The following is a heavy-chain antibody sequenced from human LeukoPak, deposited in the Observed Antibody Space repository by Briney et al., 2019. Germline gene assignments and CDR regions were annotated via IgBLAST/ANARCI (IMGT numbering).Heavy chain of an antibody. D-gene: IGHD3-22*01. CDR1: GFTFDDYA. Sequence: GGSLRLSCAASGFTFDDYAMHWVRQAPGKGLEWVSGISWNSGSIGYADSVKGRFTISRDNAKNSLYLQMNSLRAEDMALYYCAKDGGGYYYDSSGYYSGYFQHWGQGTLVTVSS. CDR2: ISWNSGSI. J-gene: IGHJ1*01. V-gene: IGHV3-9*03. CDR3: AKDGGGYYYDSSGYYSGYFQH.